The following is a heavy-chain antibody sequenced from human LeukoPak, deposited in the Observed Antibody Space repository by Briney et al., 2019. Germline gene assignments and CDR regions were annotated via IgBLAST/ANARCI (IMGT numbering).Heavy chain of an antibody. D-gene: IGHD2-2*01. CDR2: ISYDGSNK. Sequence: GGSLRLSCAASGFTFSSYAMHWVRQAPGKGLEWVAVISYDGSNKYYADSVKGRFTISRDNSKNTLYLQMNSLRAEDTAVYYFAGLRPAANNWFDPWGQGTLVTVSS. CDR1: GFTFSSYA. V-gene: IGHV3-30*01. J-gene: IGHJ5*02. CDR3: AGLRPAANNWFDP.